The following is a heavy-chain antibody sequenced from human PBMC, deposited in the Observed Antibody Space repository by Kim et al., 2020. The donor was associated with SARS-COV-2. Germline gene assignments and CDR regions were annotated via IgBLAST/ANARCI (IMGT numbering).Heavy chain of an antibody. Sequence: ASVKVSCKASGYTFTSYAMHWVRQAPGQRLEWMGWINAGNGNTKYSQKFQGRVTITRDASASTAYMELSSLRSEDTAVYYCARDRYSGYDVFDYWGQGTLVTVSS. CDR2: INAGNGNT. J-gene: IGHJ4*02. D-gene: IGHD5-12*01. V-gene: IGHV1-3*01. CDR3: ARDRYSGYDVFDY. CDR1: GYTFTSYA.